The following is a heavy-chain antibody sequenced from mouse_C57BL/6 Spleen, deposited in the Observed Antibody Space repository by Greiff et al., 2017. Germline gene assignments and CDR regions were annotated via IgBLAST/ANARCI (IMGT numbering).Heavy chain of an antibody. Sequence: EVKLVESGGGLVKPGGSLKLSCAASGFTFSSYAMSWVRQTPEKRLEWVATISDGGSYTYYPDNVKGRFTISRDNAKNNLYLQMSHLKSEDTAMYYWAREAHYYGSSYCFAYWGQGTLVTVSA. CDR3: AREAHYYGSSYCFAY. D-gene: IGHD1-1*01. CDR2: ISDGGSYT. V-gene: IGHV5-4*01. J-gene: IGHJ3*01. CDR1: GFTFSSYA.